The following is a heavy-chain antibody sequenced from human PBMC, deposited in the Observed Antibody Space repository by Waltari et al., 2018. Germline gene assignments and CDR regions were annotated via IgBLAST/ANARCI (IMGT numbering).Heavy chain of an antibody. Sequence: EVQLVESGGGLVQPGGSLRLSCAASGMTFTTYSMNWVRQAPGKGLEWISYVSGDSVYIDYADSVSGRFTISRDNAQNSMYLQMNNLRADDTAVYYCAGIRRGFWFFDLWGRGTLVTVSS. CDR2: VSGDSVYI. CDR3: AGIRRGFWFFDL. J-gene: IGHJ2*01. D-gene: IGHD3-10*01. V-gene: IGHV3-48*04. CDR1: GMTFTTYS.